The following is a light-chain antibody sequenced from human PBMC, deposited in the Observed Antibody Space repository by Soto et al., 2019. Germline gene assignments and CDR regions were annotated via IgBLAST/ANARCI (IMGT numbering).Light chain of an antibody. V-gene: IGKV1-6*01. Sequence: AIQMTQSPSSLSASVGDRVTITCRASQGIRNDLGWYQQKPGKAPKLLISAASSLQSGVPSRFSGSGSGTDFTLTISSLQPEDFATYYYLQDYNYPWTFGQGTKVEIK. CDR3: LQDYNYPWT. CDR2: AAS. J-gene: IGKJ1*01. CDR1: QGIRND.